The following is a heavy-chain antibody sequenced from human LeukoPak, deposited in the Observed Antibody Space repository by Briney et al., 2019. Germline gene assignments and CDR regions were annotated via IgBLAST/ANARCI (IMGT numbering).Heavy chain of an antibody. CDR2: IYYSGSI. J-gene: IGHJ2*01. CDR3: ARGLTTLGDWYFYL. Sequence: SETLSLTCTVSGGSISSYYWSWIRQPPGKGLEWIGYIYYSGSINYNPSLKSRVTISVDTSKNQFSLKLSSVTAADTAVYYCARGLTTLGDWYFYLWGRGTLVTVSS. V-gene: IGHV4-59*08. D-gene: IGHD3-9*01. CDR1: GGSISSYY.